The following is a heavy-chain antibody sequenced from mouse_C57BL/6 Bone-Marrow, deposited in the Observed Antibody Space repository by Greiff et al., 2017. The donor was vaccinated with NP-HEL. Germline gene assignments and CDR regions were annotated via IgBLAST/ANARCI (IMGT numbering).Heavy chain of an antibody. J-gene: IGHJ3*01. CDR2: ISDGGSYT. V-gene: IGHV5-4*01. D-gene: IGHD2-4*01. CDR3: AKGLRRAY. Sequence: EVQGVESGGGLVKPGGSLKLSCAASGFTFSSYAMSWVRQTPEKRLEWVATISDGGSYTYYPDNVKGRFTISRDNAKNNLYLQMSHLKSEDTAMYYCAKGLRRAYWGQGTPVTVSA. CDR1: GFTFSSYA.